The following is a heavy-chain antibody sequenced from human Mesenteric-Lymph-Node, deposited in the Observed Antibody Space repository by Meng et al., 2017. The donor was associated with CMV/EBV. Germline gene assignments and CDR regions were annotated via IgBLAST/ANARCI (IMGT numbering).Heavy chain of an antibody. V-gene: IGHV3-21*01. CDR3: GKDSRSIAGWYLDL. Sequence: GESLKISCAASGFTFSSYSMNWVRQAPGKGLEWVSSIRSSSSYIYYADSVKGRFTISRDNFKNTVSLQMKSLRAEDTAVYYCGKDSRSIAGWYLDLWGRGTLVTVSS. CDR1: GFTFSSYS. J-gene: IGHJ2*01. D-gene: IGHD6-6*01. CDR2: IRSSSSYI.